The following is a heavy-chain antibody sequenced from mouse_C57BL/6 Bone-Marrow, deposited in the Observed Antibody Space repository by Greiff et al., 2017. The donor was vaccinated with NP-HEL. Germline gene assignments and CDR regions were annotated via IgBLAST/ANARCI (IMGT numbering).Heavy chain of an antibody. Sequence: QVQLQQSGAELVKPGASVKISCKASGYAFSSYWMNWVKQRPGKGLEWIGQIYPGDGDTNYNGKFKGKATLTADKSSSTAYMQLSSLTSEDSAVYFCASILITTVYYFDYWGQGTTLTVSS. CDR2: IYPGDGDT. CDR1: GYAFSSYW. J-gene: IGHJ2*01. V-gene: IGHV1-80*01. CDR3: ASILITTVYYFDY. D-gene: IGHD1-1*01.